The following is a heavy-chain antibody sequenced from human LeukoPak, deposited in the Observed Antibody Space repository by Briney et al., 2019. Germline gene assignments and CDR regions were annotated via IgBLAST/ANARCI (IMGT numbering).Heavy chain of an antibody. V-gene: IGHV4-59*01. CDR3: ARNYDILTGYYVLDY. D-gene: IGHD3-9*01. J-gene: IGHJ4*02. Sequence: SETLSLTCTVSGGSISSYYWSWIRQPPGKGLEGIGYIYYSGSTNYNPSLKSRVTISVDTSKNQFSLKLSSVTAADTAVYYCARNYDILTGYYVLDYWGQGTLVTVSS. CDR1: GGSISSYY. CDR2: IYYSGST.